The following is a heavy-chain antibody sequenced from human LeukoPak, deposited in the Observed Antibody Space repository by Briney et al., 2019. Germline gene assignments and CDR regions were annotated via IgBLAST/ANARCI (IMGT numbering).Heavy chain of an antibody. CDR1: GYSISSGYY. J-gene: IGHJ4*02. V-gene: IGHV4-38-2*02. Sequence: SETLSLTCTVSGYSISSGYYWGWIRQPPGKGLEWIGSIYYSGSTYYNPSLKSRVTISVDTSKNQFSLKLSSVTAADTAVYYCASNSPYYYDSSGYYYYFDYWGQGTLVTVSS. CDR3: ASNSPYYYDSSGYYYYFDY. D-gene: IGHD3-22*01. CDR2: IYYSGST.